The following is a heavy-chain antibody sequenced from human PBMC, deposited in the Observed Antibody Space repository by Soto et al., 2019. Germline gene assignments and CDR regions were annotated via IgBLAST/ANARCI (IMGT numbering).Heavy chain of an antibody. J-gene: IGHJ6*01. V-gene: IGHV1-69*13. CDR2: IIPIFGTA. CDR3: ARDTIIVRGVIMTALYGKDV. Sequence: SVKVSCKASGGTFSSYAISWVRQAPGQGLEWMEGIIPIFGTANYAQKFQGRVTITADESTSTAYMELSSLRSEDTAVYYCARDTIIVRGVIMTALYGKDVWEQ. D-gene: IGHD3-10*01. CDR1: GGTFSSYA.